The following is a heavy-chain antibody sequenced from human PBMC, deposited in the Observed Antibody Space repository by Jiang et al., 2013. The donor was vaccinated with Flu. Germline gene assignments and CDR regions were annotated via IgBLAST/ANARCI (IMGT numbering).Heavy chain of an antibody. CDR1: GFTFSSYG. CDR3: ARDLRPSSLAFGGVIVIPDFDY. Sequence: LLESGEAWSSLGRSLRLPCAASGFTFSSYGMHWVRQAPGKGLEWVAVISYDGSNKYYADSVKGRFTISRDNSKNTLYLQMNSLRAEDTAVYYCARDLRPSSLAFGGVIVIPDFDYWGQGTLVTVSS. D-gene: IGHD3-16*02. CDR2: ISYDGSNK. V-gene: IGHV3-30*03. J-gene: IGHJ4*02.